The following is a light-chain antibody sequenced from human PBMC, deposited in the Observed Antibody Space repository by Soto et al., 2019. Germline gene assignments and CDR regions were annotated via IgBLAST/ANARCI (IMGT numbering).Light chain of an antibody. CDR1: SGYSNYK. V-gene: IGLV9-49*03. J-gene: IGLJ1*01. CDR2: VGTGGIAG. Sequence: QLVLTQPPSASASLGASVTLTCTLSSGYSNYKVDWYQQRPGQGPRFVMRVGTGGIAGSKGDGIPDRFSGLGSGLNRYLTIKNIQEEDESDYHCGADHGSGSKFVYVFRTGTKLTVL. CDR3: GADHGSGSKFVYV.